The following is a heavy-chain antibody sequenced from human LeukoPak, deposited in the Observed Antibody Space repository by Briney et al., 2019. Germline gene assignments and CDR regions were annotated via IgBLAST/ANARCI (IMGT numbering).Heavy chain of an antibody. CDR2: ISAYNGNT. D-gene: IGHD6-19*01. CDR3: ARAGDGGSSGWDWYFDY. CDR1: GYTFTSYG. J-gene: IGHJ4*02. V-gene: IGHV1-18*01. Sequence: EASVKVSCKASGYTFTSYGISWVRQAPGQGLEWMGWISAYNGNTNYAQKLQGRVTMTTDTSTSTAYMELRSLRSDDTAVYYCARAGDGGSSGWDWYFDYWGQGTLVTVSS.